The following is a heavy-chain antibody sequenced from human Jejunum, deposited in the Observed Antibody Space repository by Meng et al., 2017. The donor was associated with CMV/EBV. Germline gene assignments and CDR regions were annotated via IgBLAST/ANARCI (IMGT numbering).Heavy chain of an antibody. CDR3: ARDSCSGGSCSRRFDY. CDR1: GFTFSSNN. Sequence: GFTFSSNNVNWVRQAPGKGLEWVSSISSSSSYIYYADSVKGRFTISRDNAKNSLYLQMNSLRAEDTAVYYCARDSCSGGSCSRRFDYWGQGTLVTVSS. J-gene: IGHJ4*02. D-gene: IGHD2-15*01. CDR2: ISSSSSYI. V-gene: IGHV3-21*01.